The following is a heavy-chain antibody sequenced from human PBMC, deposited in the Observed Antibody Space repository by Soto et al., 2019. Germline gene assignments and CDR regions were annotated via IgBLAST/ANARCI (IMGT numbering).Heavy chain of an antibody. D-gene: IGHD3-3*01. Sequence: GGSLRLSCAASGFSFSTHWMYWVRQAPGKGLVWVSHISSDGSSTTYADSVKGRFTISRDNAKNTLSLQMNSLRADDTAVYYCARGGVRFLEAGYYCMDVWGKGTPVTVSS. CDR1: GFSFSTHW. CDR3: ARGGVRFLEAGYYCMDV. CDR2: ISSDGSST. V-gene: IGHV3-74*01. J-gene: IGHJ6*03.